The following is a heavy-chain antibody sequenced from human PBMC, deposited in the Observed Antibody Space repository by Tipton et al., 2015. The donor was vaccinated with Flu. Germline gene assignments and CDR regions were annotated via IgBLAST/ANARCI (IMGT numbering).Heavy chain of an antibody. CDR2: VDYSGGA. Sequence: TLSLTCTVSGGSINSGGYYWSWIRQLPGEGLEWIGHVDYSGGAYYNPSLKSLVTISVDTSKNQFSLKLSSVTAADTADYYCAREGVGNACDIWGQGTMVTVAS. CDR3: AREGVGNACDI. J-gene: IGHJ3*02. CDR1: GGSINSGGYY. V-gene: IGHV4-31*01. D-gene: IGHD1-26*01.